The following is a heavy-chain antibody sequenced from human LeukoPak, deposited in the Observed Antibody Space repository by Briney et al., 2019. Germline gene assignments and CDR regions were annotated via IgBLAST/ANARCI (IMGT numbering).Heavy chain of an antibody. D-gene: IGHD3-10*01. Sequence: PSETLSLTCTVSGGSISSYYWSWIRQPPGKGLEWIGCIYYSGSTNYNPSLKSRVTISVDTSKNQFSLKLSSVTAADTAVYYCARHSVYYGSGSYSYYFDYWGQGTLVTVSS. CDR2: IYYSGST. CDR1: GGSISSYY. J-gene: IGHJ4*02. CDR3: ARHSVYYGSGSYSYYFDY. V-gene: IGHV4-59*08.